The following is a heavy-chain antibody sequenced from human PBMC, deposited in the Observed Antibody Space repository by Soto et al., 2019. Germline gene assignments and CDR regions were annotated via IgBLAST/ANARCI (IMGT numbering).Heavy chain of an antibody. V-gene: IGHV4-34*01. J-gene: IGHJ6*02. CDR1: GGSFRGYY. CDR2: FRDSGRT. CDR3: ARGDRSASGIYYYHGMDV. Sequence: LSRTHPLCGGSFRGYYWGWLRPPPGNGLAGLEEFRDSGRTNYNPSLKRRDTISVDTSKNQFSLKLSSVTAADTAVYYCARGDRSASGIYYYHGMDVWGQGNTVT. D-gene: IGHD2-15*01.